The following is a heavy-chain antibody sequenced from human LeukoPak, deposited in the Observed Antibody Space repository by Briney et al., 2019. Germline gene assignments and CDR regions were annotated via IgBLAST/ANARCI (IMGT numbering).Heavy chain of an antibody. CDR1: GFTFSTYW. CDR2: IKYDGIEK. V-gene: IGHV3-7*04. Sequence: GGSLRLSCAASGFTFSTYWMAWVRQVPGKRLEWVANIKYDGIEKYHVDSVKGRFTISRDNAKNSLYLQMSSLRTEDTAVYYCARDTVVVPQGDAFDLWGQGTMVTVSS. CDR3: ARDTVVVPQGDAFDL. D-gene: IGHD2-2*01. J-gene: IGHJ3*01.